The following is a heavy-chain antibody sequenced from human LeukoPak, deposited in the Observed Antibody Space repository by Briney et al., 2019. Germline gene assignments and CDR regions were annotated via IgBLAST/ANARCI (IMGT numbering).Heavy chain of an antibody. D-gene: IGHD3-22*01. Sequence: PSETLSLTCTVSGGSVNSITYYWGWTHQPPGKGLEWIGSAYYTGSTYYNPSLKSRVTISVDTSKNQFSLKLSSVTAADTAVYYCARLRSGSIDDWGQGALVTVSS. J-gene: IGHJ4*02. CDR2: AYYTGST. V-gene: IGHV4-39*01. CDR1: GGSVNSITYY. CDR3: ARLRSGSIDD.